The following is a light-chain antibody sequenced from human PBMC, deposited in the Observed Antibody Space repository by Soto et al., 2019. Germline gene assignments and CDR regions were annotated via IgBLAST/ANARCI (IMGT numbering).Light chain of an antibody. J-gene: IGKJ4*01. CDR2: DAS. V-gene: IGKV3D-20*01. Sequence: IVLTQSPVTLSLSPGEVATLSCGASQTITFNFLAWYQQKPGLAPRLLVYDASIRADGNPDRFSGSVSGTDFTLTISRLEPEDFAMYYCQHYGDSNPTFGGGTRVEI. CDR3: QHYGDSNPT. CDR1: QTITFNF.